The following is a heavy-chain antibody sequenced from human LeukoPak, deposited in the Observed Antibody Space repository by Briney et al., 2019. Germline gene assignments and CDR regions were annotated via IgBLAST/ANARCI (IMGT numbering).Heavy chain of an antibody. Sequence: PGGSLRLSCAASGFTVSNNYMSWVRQAPGKGLEWVSITYSDSSTNYSDSVKGRFTISRNTSQNTLSLQMNSLRAEDPAVYYCVRKNRDFNAAFDIWGQGTVVTVSS. CDR1: GFTVSNNY. V-gene: IGHV3-53*01. CDR3: VRKNRDFNAAFDI. J-gene: IGHJ3*02. CDR2: TYSDSST. D-gene: IGHD2-21*02.